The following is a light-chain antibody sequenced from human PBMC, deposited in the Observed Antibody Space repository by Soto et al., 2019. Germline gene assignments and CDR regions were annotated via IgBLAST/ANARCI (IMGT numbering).Light chain of an antibody. CDR2: GAS. CDR1: QSVSSN. J-gene: IGKJ2*01. CDR3: QQYNDWPPKQYT. Sequence: EIVMTQSPATLSVSPGERATLSCRASQSVSSNLAWYQQKPCQAPRLLIYGASTRATGIPARFSGSGSGTEFTLTISSLQSEDFAVDYCQQYNDWPPKQYTFGQGTKLEIK. V-gene: IGKV3-15*01.